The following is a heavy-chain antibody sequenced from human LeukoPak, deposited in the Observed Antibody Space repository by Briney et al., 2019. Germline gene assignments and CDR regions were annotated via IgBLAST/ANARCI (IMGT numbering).Heavy chain of an antibody. CDR3: ARDWYHAIDY. V-gene: IGHV3-21*01. Sequence: GGSLRLSCAASGFTFSSYNMNWVRQAPGKGLEWVSSISSTRRSYIYYADSVKGRFTISRDNAKNSLYLQMNSLRAEDTAVYYCARDWYHAIDYWGQGALVTVSS. CDR2: ISSTRRSYI. J-gene: IGHJ4*02. CDR1: GFTFSSYN. D-gene: IGHD2-2*01.